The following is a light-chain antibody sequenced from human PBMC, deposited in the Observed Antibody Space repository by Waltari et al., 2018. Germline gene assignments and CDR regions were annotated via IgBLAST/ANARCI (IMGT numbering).Light chain of an antibody. CDR3: SSYTISSTYV. CDR1: SSDVGNFNL. CDR2: EVN. Sequence: QSALTHPASVSGSPGQSITISCTGTSSDVGNFNLVSWYQQYTGKAPKLMIYEVNPRPSRGSNRFSCSKSGNTASLTISGLQAEDEADYYCSSYTISSTYVFGTGTKVTVL. J-gene: IGLJ1*01. V-gene: IGLV2-23*02.